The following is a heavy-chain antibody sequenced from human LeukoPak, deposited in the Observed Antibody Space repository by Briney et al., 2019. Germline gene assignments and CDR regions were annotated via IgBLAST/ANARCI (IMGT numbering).Heavy chain of an antibody. CDR3: ARARGYYDSSGYYPYYFDY. Sequence: GGSLRLSCAASGFTFSRYSMNWVRQAPGKGLEWVSSISSSSSYIYYADSVKGRFTISRDNAKNSLYLQMNSLRSEDTAVYYRARARGYYDSSGYYPYYFDYWGQGTLVTVSS. CDR1: GFTFSRYS. J-gene: IGHJ4*02. D-gene: IGHD3-22*01. V-gene: IGHV3-21*04. CDR2: ISSSSSYI.